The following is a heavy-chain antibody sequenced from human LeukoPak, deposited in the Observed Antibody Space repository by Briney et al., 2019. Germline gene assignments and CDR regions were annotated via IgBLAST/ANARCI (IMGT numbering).Heavy chain of an antibody. CDR1: GYTFSSFG. Sequence: ASVKVSCKATGYTFSSFGISWVRQAPGQGLEWLGWISADTVNTKYTEKLQGRVTMTRDTSTSTAYMELKSLRSDDTAVYYCARAALYYGSSGLLGHWGQGTLVTVSS. J-gene: IGHJ4*02. CDR2: ISADTVNT. CDR3: ARAALYYGSSGLLGH. V-gene: IGHV1-18*01. D-gene: IGHD3-22*01.